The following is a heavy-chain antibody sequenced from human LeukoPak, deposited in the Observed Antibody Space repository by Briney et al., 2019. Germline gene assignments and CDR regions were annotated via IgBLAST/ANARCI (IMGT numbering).Heavy chain of an antibody. CDR2: INSDGSST. V-gene: IGHV3-74*01. Sequence: GGSLRLSCAASGFTFSSYWMHWVRQAPGKGLVWVSRINSDGSSTSYADSVKGRFTISRDNAKNTLYLQMNSLRAEDTAVYYCARGRPDVWFGELWSPNSYYYYMDVWGKGTTVTISS. CDR1: GFTFSSYW. J-gene: IGHJ6*03. CDR3: ARGRPDVWFGELWSPNSYYYYMDV. D-gene: IGHD3-10*01.